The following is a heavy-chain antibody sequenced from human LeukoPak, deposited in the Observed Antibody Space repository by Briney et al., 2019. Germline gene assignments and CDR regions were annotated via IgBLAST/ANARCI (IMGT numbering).Heavy chain of an antibody. CDR1: AFTFSSYS. Sequence: GGSLRLSCAASAFTFSSYSMNWVRQAPGKGLEWVSSISSSSSYIYYADSVKGRFTISRDNAKNSLYLQMNSLRAEDTAVYYCASGMATSGYWGQGTLVTVSS. CDR2: ISSSSSYI. J-gene: IGHJ4*02. V-gene: IGHV3-21*01. CDR3: ASGMATSGY. D-gene: IGHD5-24*01.